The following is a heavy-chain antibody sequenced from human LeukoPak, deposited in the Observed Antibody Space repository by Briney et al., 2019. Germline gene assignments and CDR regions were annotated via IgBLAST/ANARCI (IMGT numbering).Heavy chain of an antibody. Sequence: ASVKVSCKASGGTFSSYAISWVRQAPGQGLEWMGGIIPIFGTANYAQKFQGRVTITADESTSTAYMELSSLRSEDTAVYYCARANLGGWDFDYWGQGTLVTVSS. CDR1: GGTFSSYA. V-gene: IGHV1-69*01. J-gene: IGHJ4*02. CDR2: IIPIFGTA. CDR3: ARANLGGWDFDY. D-gene: IGHD1-26*01.